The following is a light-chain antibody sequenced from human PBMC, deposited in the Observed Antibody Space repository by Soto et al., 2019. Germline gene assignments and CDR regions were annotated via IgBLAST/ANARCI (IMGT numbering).Light chain of an antibody. Sequence: EIVLTQSPGTLDLSPGESATLSCSASQSVNSRLAWYHHKPGEAHRLLISDASIRAAGIPDRFSGSGSGSEFTLTISGLQSEDFAVYYCQQYNDRPPITFGPGTRLEIK. CDR2: DAS. CDR1: QSVNSR. V-gene: IGKV3D-15*01. CDR3: QQYNDRPPIT. J-gene: IGKJ5*01.